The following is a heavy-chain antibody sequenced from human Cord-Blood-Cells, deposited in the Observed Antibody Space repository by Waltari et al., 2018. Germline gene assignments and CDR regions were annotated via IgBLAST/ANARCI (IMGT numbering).Heavy chain of an antibody. CDR1: GGSISSSSYY. V-gene: IGHV4-39*01. D-gene: IGHD3-10*01. J-gene: IGHJ3*02. CDR2: FYYSGST. CDR3: ASHPHIYGSGSFAFDI. Sequence: QLQLQESGPGLVKPSETLSLTCTVSGGSISSSSYYWGWIRQPPGKGLEWIGSFYYSGSTYYNPALKRRVTISVDTSKNQFSLKLSSVTAADTAVYYCASHPHIYGSGSFAFDIWGQGTMVTVSS.